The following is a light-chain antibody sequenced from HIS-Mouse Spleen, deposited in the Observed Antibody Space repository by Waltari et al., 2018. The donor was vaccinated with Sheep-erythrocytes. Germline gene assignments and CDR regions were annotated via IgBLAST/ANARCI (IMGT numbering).Light chain of an antibody. CDR2: GAS. Sequence: EIVLTQSPGTLSLSPGERATLSCRASQSVSSSYLAWYQQKPGQAPRLLIYGASSRATCIPERCSGSGSGTDFTLTISRLEPEDFAVYYCQQYGSSPPLTFGGVTK. CDR3: QQYGSSPPLT. CDR1: QSVSSSY. J-gene: IGKJ4*01. V-gene: IGKV3-20*01.